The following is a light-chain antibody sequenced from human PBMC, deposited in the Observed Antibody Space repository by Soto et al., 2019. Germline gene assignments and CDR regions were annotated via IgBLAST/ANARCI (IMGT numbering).Light chain of an antibody. CDR1: SSDVGGYNY. J-gene: IGLJ2*01. V-gene: IGLV2-11*01. Sequence: QSALTQPASMSGSPGQSITISCTGTSSDVGGYNYVSWYQQHPGKAPKLMIYDVTKRPSGVPDRFSGSKSANTASLTISGLQADDEADYYCCSYAGNYTLLFGGGTKLTVL. CDR3: CSYAGNYTLL. CDR2: DVT.